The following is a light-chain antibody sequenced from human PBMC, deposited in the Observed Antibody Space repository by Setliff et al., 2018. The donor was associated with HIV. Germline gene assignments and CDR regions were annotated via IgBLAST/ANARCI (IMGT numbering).Light chain of an antibody. CDR3: QQYRSFPFT. V-gene: IGKV1-33*01. Sequence: DIQMTQSPSSLSASVGDRVTITCQASQDITKYLNWYQHEAGKAPKLLISDASNLEVGVPPRFGGSGSGTDFNFTIISLQPEDFGVYYCQQYRSFPFTFGGGTRWISN. J-gene: IGKJ4*01. CDR1: QDITKY. CDR2: DAS.